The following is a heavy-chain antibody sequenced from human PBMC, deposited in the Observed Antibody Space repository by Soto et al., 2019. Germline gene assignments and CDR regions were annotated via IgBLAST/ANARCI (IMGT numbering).Heavy chain of an antibody. CDR2: IYYSGST. CDR1: GGSISSGGYY. D-gene: IGHD3-3*01. J-gene: IGHJ5*02. V-gene: IGHV4-31*03. CDR3: ARDLRYYDFWSGYSPLNWFDP. Sequence: SETLSLTCTVSGGSISSGGYYWGWIRQHPGKGLEWIGYIYYSGSTYYNPSLKSRVTISVDTSKNQFSLKLSSVTAADTAVYYCARDLRYYDFWSGYSPLNWFDPWGQGTLVTVSS.